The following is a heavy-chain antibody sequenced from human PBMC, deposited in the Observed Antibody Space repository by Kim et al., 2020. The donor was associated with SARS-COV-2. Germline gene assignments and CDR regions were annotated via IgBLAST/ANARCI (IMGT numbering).Heavy chain of an antibody. J-gene: IGHJ3*02. D-gene: IGHD6-13*01. Sequence: SETLSLTCAVPGGSISSSNWWSWVRQPPGKGLEWIGEIYHSGSTNYNPSLKSRVTISVDKSKNQFSLKLSSVTAADTAVYYCARGIRRTAGTFVAFDIWGQGTMVTVSS. CDR2: IYHSGST. CDR1: GGSISSSNW. CDR3: ARGIRRTAGTFVAFDI. V-gene: IGHV4-4*02.